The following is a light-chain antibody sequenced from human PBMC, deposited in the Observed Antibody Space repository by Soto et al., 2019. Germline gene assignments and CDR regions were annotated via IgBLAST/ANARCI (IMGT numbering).Light chain of an antibody. CDR2: GNI. J-gene: IGLJ3*02. CDR3: AAWDDSLSGPWV. Sequence: QSVLTQPPSVSGAPGQRVTISCTGSSSNIGAGYDVHWYQQRPGTAPKLLIFGNINRPSGVPDRFSGSKSGTSASLAISGLRSEDEADYYCAAWDDSLSGPWVFGGGTQLTVL. CDR1: SSNIGAGYD. V-gene: IGLV1-40*01.